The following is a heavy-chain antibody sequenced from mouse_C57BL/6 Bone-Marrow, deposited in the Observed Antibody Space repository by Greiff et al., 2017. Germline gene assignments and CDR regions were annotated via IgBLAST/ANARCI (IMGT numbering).Heavy chain of an antibody. D-gene: IGHD4-1*01. CDR2: IYPGSGST. V-gene: IGHV1-55*01. CDR1: CYTFTRYW. J-gene: IGHJ2*01. CDR3: ARPGTEDY. Sequence: VQLQQPGAELVKPGASVKMSCTASCYTFTRYWITWVKQRPGQGLEWIGDIYPGSGSTNYNEKFKSKATLTVDTSSSTAYMQLSSLTSEDSAVYYCARPGTEDYWGQGTTLTVSS.